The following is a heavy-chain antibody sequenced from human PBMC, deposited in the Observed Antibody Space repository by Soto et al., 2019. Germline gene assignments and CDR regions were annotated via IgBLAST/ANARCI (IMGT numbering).Heavy chain of an antibody. Sequence: GGSLRLSCAASGFTVSSNYMSWVRQAPGKGLEWVSVIYSGGSTYYADSVKGRFTISRDNSKTTLYLQMNSLRAEDTAVYYCARIDFWSGYIDYWGQGTLVTVSS. CDR3: ARIDFWSGYIDY. V-gene: IGHV3-53*01. J-gene: IGHJ4*02. CDR1: GFTVSSNY. CDR2: IYSGGST. D-gene: IGHD3-3*01.